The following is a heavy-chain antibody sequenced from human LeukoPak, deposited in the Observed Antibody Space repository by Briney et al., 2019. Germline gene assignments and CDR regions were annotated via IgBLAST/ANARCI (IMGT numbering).Heavy chain of an antibody. CDR2: IYYSGST. J-gene: IGHJ3*02. CDR1: GGSISSYY. D-gene: IGHD2-21*02. Sequence: PSETLSLTCTVSGGSISSYYWSWIRQPPGKGLEWIGYIYYSGSTNYNPSLKSRVTISVDTSKNQFSLKLSSVTAADTAVYYCASLCGGDCYSSAFDIWGQGTMVTVSS. CDR3: ASLCGGDCYSSAFDI. V-gene: IGHV4-59*08.